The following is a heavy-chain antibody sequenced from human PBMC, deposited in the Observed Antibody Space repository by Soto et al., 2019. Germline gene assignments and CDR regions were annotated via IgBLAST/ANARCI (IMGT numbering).Heavy chain of an antibody. J-gene: IGHJ3*02. V-gene: IGHV1-69*13. CDR1: GGTFSSYA. CDR3: ARESRLNYDILTGYYISAFDI. D-gene: IGHD3-9*01. Sequence: ASVKVSCKASGGTFSSYAISWLRQSPGQGLEWMGGIIPIFGTANYAQKFQGRVTITADESTSTAYMELSSLRSEDTAVYYCARESRLNYDILTGYYISAFDIWGQGTMVTVSS. CDR2: IIPIFGTA.